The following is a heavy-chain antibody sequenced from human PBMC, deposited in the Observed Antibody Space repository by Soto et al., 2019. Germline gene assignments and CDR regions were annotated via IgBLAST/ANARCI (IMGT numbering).Heavy chain of an antibody. CDR2: IHHSGSA. J-gene: IGHJ5*02. CDR3: ARAVLAATVQVEYNWFDP. V-gene: IGHV4-34*01. CDR1: GGSFKDHY. D-gene: IGHD6-13*01. Sequence: SETLSLTCAVYGGSFKDHYWSWLRQPPGKGLEWIGEIHHSGSANYNSSLKSRVAISVEGPKSQFSLRLTSVTAADTAVYYCARAVLAATVQVEYNWFDPWGQGTPVTVS.